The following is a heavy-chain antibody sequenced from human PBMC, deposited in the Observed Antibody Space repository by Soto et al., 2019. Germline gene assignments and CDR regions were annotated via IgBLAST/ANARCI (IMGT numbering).Heavy chain of an antibody. CDR3: ARAPDYGDFDC. V-gene: IGHV4-59*11. Sequence: SETLSLTCTVSGGSISSHYWSWIRQPPGKGLEWIGYMYNSGSTDYSPSLKSRVTISVDTSKNQFSLRLSSVTAADTAVYFCARAPDYGDFDCWGQGTLVTVSS. J-gene: IGHJ4*02. CDR1: GGSISSHY. CDR2: MYNSGST. D-gene: IGHD4-17*01.